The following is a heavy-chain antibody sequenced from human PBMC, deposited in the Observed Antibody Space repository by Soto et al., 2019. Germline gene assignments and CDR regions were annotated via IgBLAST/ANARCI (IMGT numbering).Heavy chain of an antibody. CDR2: IYYSGST. J-gene: IGHJ4*02. CDR1: GGSISSYY. D-gene: IGHD6-13*01. V-gene: IGHV4-59*01. CDR3: ARNSNPQYSSSWYYY. Sequence: PSETLSLTCTVSGGSISSYYWSWIRQPPGKGLEWIGYIYYSGSTNYNPSLKSRVTISVDTSKNQFSLKLSSVTAADTAVYYCARNSNPQYSSSWYYYWGQGTLVTVSS.